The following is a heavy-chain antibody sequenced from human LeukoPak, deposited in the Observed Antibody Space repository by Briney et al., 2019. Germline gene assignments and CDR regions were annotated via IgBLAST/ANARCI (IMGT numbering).Heavy chain of an antibody. D-gene: IGHD1-7*01. J-gene: IGHJ4*02. CDR2: IKSKTDGGTT. CDR3: TGELSSLPANYYFHY. CDR1: GFTFSNAW. V-gene: IGHV3-15*01. Sequence: PGGSLRLFCAVSGFTFSNAWMSWVRQAPGKGLGWVGRIKSKTDGGTTDYAAAVKGRFTISRDDSKRIAYLQMNSLKTEDTAVYYCTGELSSLPANYYFHYWGQGTLVTASS.